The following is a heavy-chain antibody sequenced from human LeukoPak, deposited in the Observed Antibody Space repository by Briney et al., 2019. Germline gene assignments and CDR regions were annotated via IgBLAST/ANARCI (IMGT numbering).Heavy chain of an antibody. Sequence: ASVKVSCKASGYTFTSYDINWVRQATGQGLEWMGWINPNSGGTNYAQKFQGRVTMTRDTSISTAYMELSRLRSDDTAVYYCARDRVDIVVVPAAIRYYYYYMDVWGRGTTVTVSS. CDR3: ARDRVDIVVVPAAIRYYYYYMDV. J-gene: IGHJ6*03. V-gene: IGHV1-2*02. CDR2: INPNSGGT. D-gene: IGHD2-2*02. CDR1: GYTFTSYD.